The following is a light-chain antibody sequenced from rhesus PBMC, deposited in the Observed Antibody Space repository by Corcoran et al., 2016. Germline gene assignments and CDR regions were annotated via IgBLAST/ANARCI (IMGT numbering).Light chain of an antibody. CDR2: DAS. CDR3: QQYSNWPLT. Sequence: EIVLTQSPATLSLSPGERATVSCRASQSVSSSLAWYQQKPGQAPRPLIYDASSRAPGIPARFSGGGSGTAFTLTISRLEPEGGGVYYSQQYSNWPLTFGGGAKVEL. V-gene: IGKV3-35*01. J-gene: IGKJ4*01. CDR1: QSVSSS.